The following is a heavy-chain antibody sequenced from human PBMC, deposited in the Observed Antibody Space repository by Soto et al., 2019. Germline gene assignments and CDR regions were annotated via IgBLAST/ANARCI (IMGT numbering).Heavy chain of an antibody. CDR2: INPNSGGT. J-gene: IGHJ5*02. V-gene: IGHV1-2*02. D-gene: IGHD6-13*01. Sequence: QVQLVQSGAEVKKPGASVKVSCKASGYTFTGYYMHWVRQAPGQGLEWRGWINPNSGGTNYAQQVQGRVTMTRDTSISTAYVELCRLRSDDTAVYYCAREVAAAGTRWFDPWGQGTLVTVSS. CDR3: AREVAAAGTRWFDP. CDR1: GYTFTGYY.